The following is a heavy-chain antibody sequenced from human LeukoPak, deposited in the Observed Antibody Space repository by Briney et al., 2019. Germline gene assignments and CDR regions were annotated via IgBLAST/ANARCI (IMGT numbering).Heavy chain of an antibody. CDR3: AKDYNLNDFDY. V-gene: IGHV3-43*02. Sequence: GGSLRLSCVASGFTFDDYGMHWVRQAPGKGLEWVAFISSDGSRTDYVDSVRGRFTISRDDHKKSLFQQMNSLRTEDTASYFCAKDYNLNDFDYWGQGTLVAVSS. CDR1: GFTFDDYG. CDR2: ISSDGSRT. J-gene: IGHJ4*02. D-gene: IGHD1-14*01.